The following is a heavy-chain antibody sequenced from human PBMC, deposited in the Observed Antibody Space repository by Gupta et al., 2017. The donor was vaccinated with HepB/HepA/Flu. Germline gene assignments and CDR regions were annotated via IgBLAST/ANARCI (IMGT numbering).Heavy chain of an antibody. V-gene: IGHV3-33*01. CDR2: IWYDGSNK. CDR1: GFTFSSYG. J-gene: IGHJ4*02. CDR3: ARDKIAVAGTTGYNYFDY. D-gene: IGHD6-19*01. Sequence: QVQLVESGGGVVKPGRSLRLSCAASGFTFSSYGMHWVRQAPGKGLEWVAVIWYDGSNKYYADSVKGRFTISRDNSKNTLYLQMKSLRAEETAVYYCARDKIAVAGTTGYNYFDYWGQGTLVTVSS.